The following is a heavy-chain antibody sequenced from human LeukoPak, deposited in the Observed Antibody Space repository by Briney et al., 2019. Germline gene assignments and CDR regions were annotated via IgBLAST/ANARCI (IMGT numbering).Heavy chain of an antibody. J-gene: IGHJ4*02. D-gene: IGHD6-13*01. V-gene: IGHV3-53*01. CDR2: LYRGGST. CDR1: GFTVSSNY. CDR3: ARGGARQQLVENYFDH. Sequence: GGSLRLSCAASGFTVSSNYMNWVRQAPGKGLEWVSVLYRGGSTCYADSVKGRFTISRDTSKNTVYLQMNSLRAEDTAVYYCARGGARQQLVENYFDHWGQGTLVTVSS.